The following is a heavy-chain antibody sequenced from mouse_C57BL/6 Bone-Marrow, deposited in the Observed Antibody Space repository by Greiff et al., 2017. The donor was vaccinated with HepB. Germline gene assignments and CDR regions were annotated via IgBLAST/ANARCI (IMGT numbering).Heavy chain of an antibody. D-gene: IGHD2-12*01. CDR1: GFTFSSYT. Sequence: DVKLVESGGGLVKPGASLKLSCAASGFTFSSYTMPWVRQTPEKRLEWVATISGGGGNTYYPDSVKGRVTISRDNAKNTLYLQMSSLRSEDSALYYGARDSYEPYSLDYWGQGTTLTVSS. V-gene: IGHV5-9*01. CDR3: ARDSYEPYSLDY. CDR2: ISGGGGNT. J-gene: IGHJ2*01.